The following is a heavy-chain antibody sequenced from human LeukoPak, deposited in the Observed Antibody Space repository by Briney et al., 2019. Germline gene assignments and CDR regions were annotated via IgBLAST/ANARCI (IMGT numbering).Heavy chain of an antibody. CDR1: GYSFTSYW. V-gene: IGHV5-51*01. Sequence: GESLKISCKGSGYSFTSYWIGWVRQMPGKGLEWMGIIYPGDSDTRYSPSFQGQVTISADKSISTAYLQWSSLEASDTAMYYCARRTSTLDSSGYSEYFQHWGQGTLVTVSS. D-gene: IGHD3-22*01. J-gene: IGHJ1*01. CDR3: ARRTSTLDSSGYSEYFQH. CDR2: IYPGDSDT.